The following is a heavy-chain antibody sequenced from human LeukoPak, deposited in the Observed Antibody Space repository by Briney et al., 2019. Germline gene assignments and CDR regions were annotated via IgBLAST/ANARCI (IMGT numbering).Heavy chain of an antibody. CDR2: ISAYNGNT. CDR1: GYTFTSYY. CDR3: ARDTQSAIDY. Sequence: ASVKVSCKASGYTFTSYYIHLVRQAPGQGLEWMGWISAYNGNTNYAQKLQGRVTMTTDTSTSTAYMELRSLRSDDTAVYYCARDTQSAIDYWGQGTLVTVSS. J-gene: IGHJ4*02. V-gene: IGHV1-18*04. D-gene: IGHD4-11*01.